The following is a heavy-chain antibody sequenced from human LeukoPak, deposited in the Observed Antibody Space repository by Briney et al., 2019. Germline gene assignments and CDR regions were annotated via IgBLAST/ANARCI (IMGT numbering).Heavy chain of an antibody. CDR3: DTRPRY. V-gene: IGHV3-48*03. Sequence: GGSLRLSCVGSGLTFSSYDMNWVRQAPGKGLEWISYISNSGNTIYYADSVKGRFTISIDNAKNSLYLQMNSLRAEDTAVYYCDTRPRYWGQGTLVTVSS. CDR1: GLTFSSYD. CDR2: ISNSGNTI. D-gene: IGHD2-2*01. J-gene: IGHJ4*02.